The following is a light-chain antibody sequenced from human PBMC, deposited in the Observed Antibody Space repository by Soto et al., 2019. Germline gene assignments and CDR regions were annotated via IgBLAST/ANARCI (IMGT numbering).Light chain of an antibody. Sequence: QSVLTQPPSVSAAPGQTVTISCSGSSSNIGNNFVSWYRHLPGTAPKLLIYENTQRPSGIPDRFSGSKSGTSATLGIIGLQSGDEADYYCGTWDTSLHSGVFGGGTKLTVL. CDR2: ENT. V-gene: IGLV1-51*02. CDR3: GTWDTSLHSGV. CDR1: SSNIGNNF. J-gene: IGLJ3*02.